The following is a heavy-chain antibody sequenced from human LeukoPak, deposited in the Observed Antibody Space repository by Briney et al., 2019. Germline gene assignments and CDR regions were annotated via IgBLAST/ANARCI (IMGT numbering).Heavy chain of an antibody. Sequence: GESLKISFKGSGYRFTSYWIGWGRQRPGKGLGWMGIIYPGESDTRYSPSFQGQVTISADKSISTAYLQWSSLKASDTAMYYCARHKGPLRPSNFDCWGQGTLVTVSS. J-gene: IGHJ4*02. D-gene: IGHD2-15*01. CDR3: ARHKGPLRPSNFDC. CDR2: IYPGESDT. V-gene: IGHV5-51*01. CDR1: GYRFTSYW.